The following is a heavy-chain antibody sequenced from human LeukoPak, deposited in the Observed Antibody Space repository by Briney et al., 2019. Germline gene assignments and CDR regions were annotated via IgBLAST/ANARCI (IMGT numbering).Heavy chain of an antibody. CDR2: IYSGGST. D-gene: IGHD6-6*01. CDR1: GFSVSSNY. Sequence: GGSLRLSCAASGFSVSSNYMSWVRQAPGKGLECVSVIYSGGSTYYTASVKGRFTISRDNSKNTLYLQMTSLSAEDTAVYYCASRPPGGRAFDIRGQGTMVIVSS. V-gene: IGHV3-53*01. J-gene: IGHJ3*02. CDR3: ASRPPGGRAFDI.